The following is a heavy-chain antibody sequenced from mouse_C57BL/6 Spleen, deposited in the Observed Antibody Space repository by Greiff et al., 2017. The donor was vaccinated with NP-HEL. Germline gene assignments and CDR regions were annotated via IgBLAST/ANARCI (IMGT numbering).Heavy chain of an antibody. CDR2: IDPSDSYT. CDR1: GYTFTSYW. J-gene: IGHJ2*01. Sequence: VQLQQPGAELVMPGASVKLSCKASGYTFTSYWMHWVKQRPGQGLEWIGEIDPSDSYTNYNQQFQGKSTLTVDKSSSTAYMQLSSLTSEDSAVEDCARTPLSYGSSYFDYWGQGTTLTFSS. D-gene: IGHD1-1*01. CDR3: ARTPLSYGSSYFDY. V-gene: IGHV1-69*01.